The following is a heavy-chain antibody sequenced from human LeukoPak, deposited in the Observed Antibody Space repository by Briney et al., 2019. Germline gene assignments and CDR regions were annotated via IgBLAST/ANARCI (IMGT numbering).Heavy chain of an antibody. CDR3: ARQGIQFIWFDP. J-gene: IGHJ5*02. Sequence: SQTLSLTCTVSGGSISSGSYFWSWIRQPAGKGLEWIGRTYTSGSTNYNPSLKSRVTISVDTSKNQFSLKLSSVTAADTAVYYCARQGIQFIWFDPWGQGTLVTVSS. V-gene: IGHV4-61*02. CDR1: GGSISSGSYF. CDR2: TYTSGST. D-gene: IGHD5-18*01.